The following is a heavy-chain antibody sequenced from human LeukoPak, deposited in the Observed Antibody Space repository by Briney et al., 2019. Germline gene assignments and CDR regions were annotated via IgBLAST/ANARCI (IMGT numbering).Heavy chain of an antibody. CDR3: ARDGYYYDSSGVEDWFDP. CDR2: IYTSGST. Sequence: SETLSLTCTVSGGSISSSSYYWSWIRQPAGKGLEWIGRIYTSGSTNYNPSLKSRVTMSVDTSKNQFSLKLSSVTAADTAVYYCARDGYYYDSSGVEDWFDPWGQGTLVTVSS. D-gene: IGHD3-22*01. J-gene: IGHJ5*02. CDR1: GGSISSSSYY. V-gene: IGHV4-61*02.